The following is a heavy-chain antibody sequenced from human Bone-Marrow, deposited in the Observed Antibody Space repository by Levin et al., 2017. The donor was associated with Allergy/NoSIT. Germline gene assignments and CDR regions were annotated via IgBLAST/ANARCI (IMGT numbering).Heavy chain of an antibody. CDR2: SYYRGST. J-gene: IGHJ4*02. CDR1: GVSITNSY. D-gene: IGHD3-22*01. CDR3: ARGARYYYDTSGPSNYFDY. Sequence: SQTLSLTCTVSGVSITNSYWGWIRQPPGKGLEWIAHSYYRGSTDYKPSLMRRVAVSLDNSKNQFSLRLSSVTAADTAVYFCARGARYYYDTSGPSNYFDYWGQGTLVTVSS. V-gene: IGHV4-59*01.